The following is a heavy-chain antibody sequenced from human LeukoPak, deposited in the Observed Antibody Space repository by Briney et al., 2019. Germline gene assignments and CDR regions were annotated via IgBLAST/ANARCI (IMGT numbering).Heavy chain of an antibody. Sequence: GGSLRLSCAASGFTFDDYGMSWVRQAPGKGLEWVSGINWNGGSTGYADSVKGRFAISRDNAKNSLYLQMNSLRVEDTALYYCARDAERLGEQYYFDYWGQGTLVTVSS. CDR2: INWNGGST. J-gene: IGHJ4*02. CDR3: ARDAERLGEQYYFDY. CDR1: GFTFDDYG. V-gene: IGHV3-20*04. D-gene: IGHD3-16*01.